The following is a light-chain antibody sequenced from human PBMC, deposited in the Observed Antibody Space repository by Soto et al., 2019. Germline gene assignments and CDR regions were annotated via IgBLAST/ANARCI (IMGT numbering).Light chain of an antibody. V-gene: IGKV3-11*01. CDR3: HQRQSWPRT. Sequence: VVLTQSPATLSSIPGDRVTLSCRASQYINTILACYQHRPVQXPXXXXXQXSIWAAGIPASFSASGTGTDFTLTISDVQPEDFAVYYCHQRQSWPRTFGQGTKGDIK. CDR1: QYINTI. J-gene: IGKJ1*01. CDR2: QXS.